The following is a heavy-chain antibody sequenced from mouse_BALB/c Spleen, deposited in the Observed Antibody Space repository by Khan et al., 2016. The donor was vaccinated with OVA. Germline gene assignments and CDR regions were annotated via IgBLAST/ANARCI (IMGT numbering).Heavy chain of an antibody. V-gene: IGHV2-6-1*01. Sequence: QVQLKESGPGLVAPSQSLSITCNISGFSLTNYGIHWVRQPPGKGLEWLVVIWSDGSSTYNSALKSRLTITKDNSRSQVFLKMNSLQTDDTAIYFCARQPYYHYNVMDYWGQGTSVTVSS. D-gene: IGHD2-10*01. CDR1: GFSLTNYG. CDR3: ARQPYYHYNVMDY. CDR2: IWSDGSS. J-gene: IGHJ4*01.